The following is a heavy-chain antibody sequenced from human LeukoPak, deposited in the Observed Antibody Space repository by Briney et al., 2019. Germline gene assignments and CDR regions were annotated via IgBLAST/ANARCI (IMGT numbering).Heavy chain of an antibody. J-gene: IGHJ4*02. V-gene: IGHV3-74*03. D-gene: IGHD6-13*01. CDR3: AKNRIATTGRGTDY. CDR2: ISPDATNS. CDR1: GFTFSVYY. Sequence: GGSLRLSCAASGFTFSVYYMFWVRQAPGKGLVWVSNISPDATNSKYADFVEGRFTISRDNSKNTLYLQMNSLRAEDTAVYYCAKNRIATTGRGTDYWGQGALVTVSS.